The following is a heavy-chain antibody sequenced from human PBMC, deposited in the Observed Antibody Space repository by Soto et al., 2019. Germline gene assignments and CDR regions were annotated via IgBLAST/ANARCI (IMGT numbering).Heavy chain of an antibody. V-gene: IGHV2-5*01. CDR2: IYWNDDK. D-gene: IGHD4-17*01. CDR1: GFSLSTSGVG. J-gene: IGHJ6*02. Sequence: QITLKESGPTLVKPTQTLTLTCTFSGFSLSTSGVGVGWIRQPPGKALEWLALIYWNDDKRYSPSLKSRLTITKDTSKNQVVLTMTNMDPVDTATYYCAHLYGDYATDYYYYGMDVWGQGTTVTVSS. CDR3: AHLYGDYATDYYYYGMDV.